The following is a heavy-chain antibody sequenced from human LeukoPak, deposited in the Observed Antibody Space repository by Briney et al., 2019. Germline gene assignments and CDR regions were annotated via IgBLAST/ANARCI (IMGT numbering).Heavy chain of an antibody. CDR3: ARDRGDSGSYYDLGWFDP. CDR2: INHSGST. V-gene: IGHV4-34*01. Sequence: SETLSLTCAVYGGSLSGYYWSWIRQPPGKGLEWIGEINHSGSTNYNPSLKSRVTMSVDTSKNQFSLKLSSVTAADTAVYYCARDRGDSGSYYDLGWFDPWGQGTLVTVSS. D-gene: IGHD1-26*01. CDR1: GGSLSGYY. J-gene: IGHJ5*02.